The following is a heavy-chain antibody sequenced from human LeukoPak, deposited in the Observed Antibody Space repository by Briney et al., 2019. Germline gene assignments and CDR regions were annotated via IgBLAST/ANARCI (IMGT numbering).Heavy chain of an antibody. D-gene: IGHD6-13*01. CDR2: INPNSGGT. V-gene: IGHV1-2*02. CDR3: ARVRKVAAAGTWYFQH. Sequence: ASVKVSCKASGYTFTGYYMHWVRQAPGQGLEWMGWINPNSGGTNYAQKFQGRVTMTRDTSISTAYMELSRLRSDDTAVYYCARVRKVAAAGTWYFQHWGQGTLVTVSS. J-gene: IGHJ1*01. CDR1: GYTFTGYY.